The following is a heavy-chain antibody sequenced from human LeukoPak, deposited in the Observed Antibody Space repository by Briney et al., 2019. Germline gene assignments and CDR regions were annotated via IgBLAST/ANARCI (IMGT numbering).Heavy chain of an antibody. CDR3: ARVRATFSPHFDN. D-gene: IGHD5-12*01. CDR2: INSDGSIT. Sequence: TGGSLRLSCAASGFTFSSYWMHWVRQAPGKGLMWVSRINSDGSITSYADSVKGRFTTSRDNAKNTLYLQMNSLRAEDTAVYYCARVRATFSPHFDNWGQGTLVTVSS. CDR1: GFTFSSYW. V-gene: IGHV3-74*01. J-gene: IGHJ4*02.